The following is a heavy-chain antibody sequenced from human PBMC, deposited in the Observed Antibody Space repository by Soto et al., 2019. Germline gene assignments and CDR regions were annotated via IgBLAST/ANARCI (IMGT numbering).Heavy chain of an antibody. CDR1: GFFFSSYA. CDR3: TRKRFGMDV. Sequence: EVQLLESGGGLVQPGGSLRLSCAASGFFFSSYAMSWVRQAPGKGLEWVSGIGGSGGYKSYADSVKGRFTISRDNSKNTLYLQMNNLRAEDTAVYFCTRKRFGMDVWGQGTTVTVSS. J-gene: IGHJ6*02. CDR2: IGGSGGYK. V-gene: IGHV3-23*01.